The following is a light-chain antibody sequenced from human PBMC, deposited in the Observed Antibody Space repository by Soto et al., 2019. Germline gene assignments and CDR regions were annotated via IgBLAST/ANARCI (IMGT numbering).Light chain of an antibody. CDR2: EVS. CDR1: QSLLHITGETF. J-gene: IGKJ5*01. CDR3: MQSTQLPPT. V-gene: IGKV2D-29*02. Sequence: DVVITQTPLSLSVAPLHPSSISCKSSQSLLHITGETFLFWYLQKLGQSPQLLIYEVSTRVSGVPDRFSGSGSGTDFTLEISRVETDDVGIYYCMQSTQLPPTFGQGTRLEIK.